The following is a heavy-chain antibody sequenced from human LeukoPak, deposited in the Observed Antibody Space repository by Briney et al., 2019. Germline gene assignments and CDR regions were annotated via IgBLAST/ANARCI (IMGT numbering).Heavy chain of an antibody. J-gene: IGHJ4*02. Sequence: ASVTVSCKVSGYTLTELSMHWVRQAPGKGLEWMGGFDPEDGETIYAQKFQGRVTMTEDTSTDTAYMELSSLRSEDTAVYYCATDSGDYVRAFDYWGQGTLVTVSS. CDR2: FDPEDGET. V-gene: IGHV1-24*01. CDR1: GYTLTELS. CDR3: ATDSGDYVRAFDY. D-gene: IGHD4-17*01.